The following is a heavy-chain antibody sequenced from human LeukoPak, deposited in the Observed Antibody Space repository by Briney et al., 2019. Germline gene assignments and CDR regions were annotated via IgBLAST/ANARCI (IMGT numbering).Heavy chain of an antibody. D-gene: IGHD3-10*01. CDR1: GFTFSTYF. CDR2: IGSDGSSA. V-gene: IGHV3-74*01. J-gene: IGHJ4*01. CDR3: ARAVYYSNYLGY. Sequence: PGGSLRLSCAASGFTFSTYFIHWVRQGPGKGLVWVSRIGSDGSSASSADSVKGRFTISRDKAKNTVLLQMYSLRAEDTAMYYCARAVYYSNYLGYWGQGTLVTVSS.